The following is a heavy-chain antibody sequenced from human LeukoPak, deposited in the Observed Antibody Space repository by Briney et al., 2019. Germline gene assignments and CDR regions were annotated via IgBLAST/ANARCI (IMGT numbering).Heavy chain of an antibody. CDR3: TKGIDLWFGESNDAFDI. D-gene: IGHD3-10*01. V-gene: IGHV3-23*01. Sequence: GGSLRLSCAASGFTFSSYAMSWVRQAPGKGLEWVSAISGSGGSTYYADSVKGRFTISRDNSKNALYLQMNSLRAEDTAVYYCTKGIDLWFGESNDAFDIWGQGTMVTVSS. CDR2: ISGSGGST. CDR1: GFTFSSYA. J-gene: IGHJ3*02.